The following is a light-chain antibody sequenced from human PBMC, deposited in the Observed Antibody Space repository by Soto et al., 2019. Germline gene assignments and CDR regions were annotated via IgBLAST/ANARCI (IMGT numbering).Light chain of an antibody. CDR2: EFS. J-gene: IGLJ1*01. CDR3: SSYTTSNTYV. Sequence: QSALTQPPSVSGSPGQSVTISCNGTSSDVGSYNSVSWYQQSPGTVPKLMIYEFSNRPSGVPDRFSGSKSGNTASLTISGLQAEDEADYYCSSYTTSNTYVFGTGTKLTVL. CDR1: SSDVGSYNS. V-gene: IGLV2-18*02.